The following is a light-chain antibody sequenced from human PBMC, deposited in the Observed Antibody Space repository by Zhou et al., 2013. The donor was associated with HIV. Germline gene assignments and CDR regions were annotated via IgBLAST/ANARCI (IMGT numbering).Light chain of an antibody. CDR3: QQYYSYPPT. CDR2: KAS. Sequence: DIQMTQSPSTLSASVGDRVTITCRASQSISSWLAWYQQKPGKAPKLLIYKASSLQSGVSSRFTGSGSGTEFTLTISCLQSEDFATYYCQQYYSYPPTFGGGTKVEIK. CDR1: QSISSW. V-gene: IGKV1-5*03. J-gene: IGKJ4*01.